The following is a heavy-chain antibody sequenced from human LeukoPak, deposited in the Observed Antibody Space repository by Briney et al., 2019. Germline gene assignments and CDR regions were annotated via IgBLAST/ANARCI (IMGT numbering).Heavy chain of an antibody. Sequence: SETLSLTCAVYGGSFSGYYWSWIRQPPGKGLEWIGEINHSGSTNYNPSLKSRVTISVDTSKNQFSLKLSSVTAADTAVYYCARHGSSWYEKDYFDYWGQGTLVTVSS. CDR2: INHSGST. CDR1: GGSFSGYY. V-gene: IGHV4-34*01. CDR3: ARHGSSWYEKDYFDY. D-gene: IGHD6-13*01. J-gene: IGHJ4*02.